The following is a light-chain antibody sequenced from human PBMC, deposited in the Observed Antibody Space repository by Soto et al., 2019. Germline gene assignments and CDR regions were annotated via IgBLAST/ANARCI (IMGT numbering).Light chain of an antibody. J-gene: IGKJ2*01. CDR2: VAS. V-gene: IGKV1-39*01. Sequence: DIQMTPSLSSLSASVGDRVTITCRASQSISNYLSWYQQKPGKAPKFLIYVASTLQRGVPSRFSGSGSGTDFTLTINSLQLEDVATYYCQQTFSPPYTFGQGTKLEIK. CDR3: QQTFSPPYT. CDR1: QSISNY.